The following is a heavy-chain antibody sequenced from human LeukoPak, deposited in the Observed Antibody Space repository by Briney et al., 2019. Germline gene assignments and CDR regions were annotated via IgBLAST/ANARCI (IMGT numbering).Heavy chain of an antibody. D-gene: IGHD3-9*01. CDR1: GYTFTNYY. CDR2: TDPIGGST. J-gene: IGHJ3*02. Sequence: ASVKVSCKASGYTFTNYYIHWVRQAPGQGLEWMGITDPIGGSTNYAQKFQGRVTMTRDTSTSTVYMELSSLRSEDSAVYYCARGGYYDILTGYETVDAFDIWGQGTMVTVSS. CDR3: ARGGYYDILTGYETVDAFDI. V-gene: IGHV1-46*01.